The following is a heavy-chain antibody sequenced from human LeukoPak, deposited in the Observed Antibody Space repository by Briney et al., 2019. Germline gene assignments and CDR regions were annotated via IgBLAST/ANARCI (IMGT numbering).Heavy chain of an antibody. CDR1: GCSSISYD. D-gene: IGHD3-22*01. V-gene: IGHV3-23*01. Sequence: GSLRLSSAASGCSSISYDMSWVRQAPGTGLEWVAAISGSGGSTYYADSVKGRFTISRDNSKNTLYLQMNSLRAEDTAVYYGANYCYDSSGYYYWTNYYYYGMDVWGQGTTVTVSS. CDR2: ISGSGGST. CDR3: ANYCYDSSGYYYWTNYYYYGMDV. J-gene: IGHJ6*02.